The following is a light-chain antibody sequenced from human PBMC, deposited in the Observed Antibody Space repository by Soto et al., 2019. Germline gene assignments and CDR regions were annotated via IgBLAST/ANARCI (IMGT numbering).Light chain of an antibody. CDR1: QSVSSN. Sequence: EIVMTQSPATLSVSPGERATLSCRASQSVSSNLAWYQQKPGQAPRLLIYGASTRATGIPARFSGSGSGTEFTLTISSLQSEYFAVYSCQQYNNWPPITFGQGTRLEIK. V-gene: IGKV3-15*01. J-gene: IGKJ5*01. CDR2: GAS. CDR3: QQYNNWPPIT.